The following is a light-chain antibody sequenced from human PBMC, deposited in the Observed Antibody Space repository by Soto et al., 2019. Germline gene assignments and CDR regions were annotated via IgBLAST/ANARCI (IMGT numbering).Light chain of an antibody. CDR3: LQHNSYPYT. J-gene: IGKJ2*01. CDR1: QDISRF. Sequence: DVQMTQSPSAMSASVGDRVTITCRASQDISRFVAWFQQKPGKAPERLIYDTSNLQPGVPSRFSGSGSGTGFTLAISGLQPEDFATYYCLQHNSYPYTFGQGTKLEIK. CDR2: DTS. V-gene: IGKV1-17*03.